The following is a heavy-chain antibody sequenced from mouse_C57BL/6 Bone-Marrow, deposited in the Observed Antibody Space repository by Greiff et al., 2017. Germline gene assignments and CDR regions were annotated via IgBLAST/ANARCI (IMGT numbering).Heavy chain of an antibody. V-gene: IGHV14-4*01. J-gene: IGHJ2*01. Sequence: EVQLQQSGAELVRPGASVKLSCTAPGFNIKDDYMHWVKQRPEPGLEWIGWIDPENGDTEYASKFQGKATITADTSSNTSYLQLSSLTSEDTAVYYCTTNGGYWGQGTTLTVSS. CDR3: TTNGGY. CDR1: GFNIKDDY. CDR2: IDPENGDT.